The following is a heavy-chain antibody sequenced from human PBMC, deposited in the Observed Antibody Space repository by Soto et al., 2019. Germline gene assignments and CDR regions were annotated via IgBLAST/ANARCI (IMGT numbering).Heavy chain of an antibody. CDR3: AGWSAIVGGAEALDV. Sequence: QVQLVQSGAEVKKPGASVRVSCKTSGYTFINYGITWVRQAPGQGLEWMGWLSAYNGDTSSSEKVQDRFTMTTDTSTNTVYMDLRSLTSDDTAVYYCAGWSAIVGGAEALDVWGQGTMVIVSS. CDR2: LSAYNGDT. J-gene: IGHJ3*01. V-gene: IGHV1-18*01. D-gene: IGHD1-26*01. CDR1: GYTFINYG.